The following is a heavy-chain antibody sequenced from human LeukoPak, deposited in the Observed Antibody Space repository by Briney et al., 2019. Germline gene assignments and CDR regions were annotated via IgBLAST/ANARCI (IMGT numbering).Heavy chain of an antibody. Sequence: GGSLRLSCAASGFTFSSYWMSWVRQAPGKGLEWVANIKQDGSEKYYVDSVKGRFTISRDNAKNSLYLQMNSLRAEDTAVYYCARDVASILTGYYEVEDYYYMDVWGKGTTVTVSS. CDR2: IKQDGSEK. J-gene: IGHJ6*03. D-gene: IGHD3-9*01. V-gene: IGHV3-7*01. CDR1: GFTFSSYW. CDR3: ARDVASILTGYYEVEDYYYMDV.